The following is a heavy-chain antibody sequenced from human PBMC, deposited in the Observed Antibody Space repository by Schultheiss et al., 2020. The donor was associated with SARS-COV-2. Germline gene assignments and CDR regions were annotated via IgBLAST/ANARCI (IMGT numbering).Heavy chain of an antibody. J-gene: IGHJ6*02. CDR2: ISDSSSYI. CDR3: AGLQGVVAATWEYYGMDV. Sequence: GGSLRLSCAASGFTFTTYAMTWVRQAPGKGLEWVSSISDSSSYIYYADSVKGRFTISRDNSKNTLYLQMSSLRAEDTAVYYCAGLQGVVAATWEYYGMDVWGQGTTVTVSS. CDR1: GFTFTTYA. V-gene: IGHV3-21*01. D-gene: IGHD2-15*01.